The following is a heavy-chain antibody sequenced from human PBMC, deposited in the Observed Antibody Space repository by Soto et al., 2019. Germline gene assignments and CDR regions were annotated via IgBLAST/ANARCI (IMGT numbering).Heavy chain of an antibody. D-gene: IGHD3-16*02. J-gene: IGHJ5*02. V-gene: IGHV4-39*01. Sequence: SETLSLTCTVSGGSISSSSYYWGWIRQPPGKGLEWIGSIYYSGSTYYNPSLKSRVTISVDTSKNQFSLKLSSVTAADTAVYYCARHKDDRNSPLDHWGQGTQVTVSS. CDR3: ARHKDDRNSPLDH. CDR1: GGSISSSSYY. CDR2: IYYSGST.